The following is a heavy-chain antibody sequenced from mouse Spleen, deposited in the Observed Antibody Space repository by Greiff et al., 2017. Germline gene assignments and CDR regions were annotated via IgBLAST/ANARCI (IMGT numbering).Heavy chain of an antibody. V-gene: IGHV1-66*01. D-gene: IGHD2-4*01. CDR3: ARSYDYDGGGPYYAMDY. CDR1: GYSFTSYY. CDR2: IYPGSGNT. J-gene: IGHJ4*01. Sequence: QVQLKESGPELVKPGASVKISCKASGYSFTSYYIHWVKQRPGQGLEWIGWIYPGSGNTKYNEKFKGKATLTADTSSSTAYMQLSSLTSEDSAVYYCARSYDYDGGGPYYAMDYWGQGTSVTVSS.